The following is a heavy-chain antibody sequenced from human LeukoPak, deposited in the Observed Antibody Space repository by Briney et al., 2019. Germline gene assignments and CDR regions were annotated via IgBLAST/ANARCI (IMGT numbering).Heavy chain of an antibody. CDR1: GFTFHDYV. J-gene: IGHJ3*02. D-gene: IGHD3-22*01. CDR2: ISSSSSYI. Sequence: GGSLRLSCAASGFTFHDYVIHWVRQAPGKGLECVSSISSSSSYIYYADSVKGRFTISRDNAKNSLYLQMNSLRAEDTAVYYCARNSGGADSSGHPDAFDIWGQGTMVTVSS. V-gene: IGHV3-21*01. CDR3: ARNSGGADSSGHPDAFDI.